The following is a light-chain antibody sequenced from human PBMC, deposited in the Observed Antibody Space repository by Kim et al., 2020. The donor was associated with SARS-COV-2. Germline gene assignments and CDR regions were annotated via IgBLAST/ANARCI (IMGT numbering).Light chain of an antibody. CDR2: YDS. CDR1: NIGSKS. Sequence: SYELTQPPSVSVAPGSPARITCGGNNIGSKSVHWYQQKPGQAPVVVIYYDSDRPSGIPERFSGSNSGNTATLTISRVEAGDEADYFCQVCDSNNEHYFFG. CDR3: QVCDSNNEHYF. V-gene: IGLV3-21*04. J-gene: IGLJ1*01.